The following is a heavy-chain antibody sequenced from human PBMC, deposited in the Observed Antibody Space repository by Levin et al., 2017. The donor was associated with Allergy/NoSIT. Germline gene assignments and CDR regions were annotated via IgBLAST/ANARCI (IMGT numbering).Heavy chain of an antibody. D-gene: IGHD1-26*01. J-gene: IGHJ4*02. CDR1: GFTFSSYS. CDR3: ATPEWVED. V-gene: IGHV3-48*04. CDR2: ISSGSNTM. Sequence: HAGGSLRLSCSASGFTFSSYSMNWVRQAPGKGLEWVSYISSGSNTMYYADSVKGRFTISRDNAKNSLYLQMNNLRAEDTAVYYCATPEWVEDWGQGTLVTVSS.